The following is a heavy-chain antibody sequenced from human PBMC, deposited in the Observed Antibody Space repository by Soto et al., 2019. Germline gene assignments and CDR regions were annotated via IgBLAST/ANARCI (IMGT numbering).Heavy chain of an antibody. CDR2: IHYSGST. Sequence: SETLSLTCTVSGGSISSYYWSWIRQSPGKGLEWIGYIHYSGSTNYNPSLKSRVTISVDTSKNQFSLKLSSVTAADTAVYYCARHGQRHSSSWYFDYWGQGTLVTVSS. J-gene: IGHJ4*02. CDR1: GGSISSYY. CDR3: ARHGQRHSSSWYFDY. V-gene: IGHV4-59*08. D-gene: IGHD6-13*01.